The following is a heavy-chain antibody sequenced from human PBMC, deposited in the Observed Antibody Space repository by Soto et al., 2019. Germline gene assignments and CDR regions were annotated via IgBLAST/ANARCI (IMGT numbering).Heavy chain of an antibody. D-gene: IGHD2-2*01. V-gene: IGHV1-8*01. CDR1: GYTFTSYA. CDR3: AGLGYCSSTSCYGWGYMDV. J-gene: IGHJ6*03. CDR2: MNPNSGNT. Sequence: ASVKVSCKASGYTFTSYALNWVRQATGQGLEWMGWMNPNSGNTGYAQKFQGRVTMTRNTSISTAYMELSSLRSEDTAVYYCAGLGYCSSTSCYGWGYMDVWGKGTTVTVSS.